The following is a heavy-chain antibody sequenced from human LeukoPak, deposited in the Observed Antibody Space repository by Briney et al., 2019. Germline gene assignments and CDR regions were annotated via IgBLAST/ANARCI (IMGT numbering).Heavy chain of an antibody. D-gene: IGHD2-2*01. J-gene: IGHJ4*02. CDR3: ARGRKKYHYDY. CDR2: IWYDGSNK. V-gene: IGHV3-33*01. CDR1: GFTFSSYG. Sequence: GGSLRLSCAASGFTFSSYGMHWVRQAPGKGLEWVAVIWYDGSNKYYAESVKGRFTISRDNPKNTLYLQMNGLRAEDTAVYYCARGRKKYHYDYWGQGTLVTVSS.